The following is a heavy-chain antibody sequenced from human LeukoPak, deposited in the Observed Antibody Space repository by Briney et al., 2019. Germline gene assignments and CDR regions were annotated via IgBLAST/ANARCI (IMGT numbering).Heavy chain of an antibody. J-gene: IGHJ6*03. CDR3: TTDRGDYGSGSYEIYCFYMDV. Sequence: PGGSLRLSCAASEFTFSNAWMSWVRQAPGKGLEWVGRIKSKTDGGTTDYAAPVKGRFTVSREESKNTLYLQMNSLKTEDTAVYYCTTDRGDYGSGSYEIYCFYMDVWGEGTTVTVSS. D-gene: IGHD3-10*01. CDR2: IKSKTDGGTT. V-gene: IGHV3-15*01. CDR1: EFTFSNAW.